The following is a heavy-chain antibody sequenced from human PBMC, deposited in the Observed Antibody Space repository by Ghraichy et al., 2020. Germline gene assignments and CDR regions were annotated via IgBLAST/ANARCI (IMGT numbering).Heavy chain of an antibody. V-gene: IGHV3-30*18. J-gene: IGHJ4*02. D-gene: IGHD1-26*01. CDR3: AKGEDGSPDY. CDR2: ISSDEKTK. CDR1: GFTFSRYG. Sequence: GESLNISCAASGFTFSRYGMHWVRQAPGKGLEWVTLISSDEKTKYYADSVKGRFTISRDNSKNTLFLKKNSLEAEDTAMYYCAKGEDGSPDYWGQGTLVIVSS.